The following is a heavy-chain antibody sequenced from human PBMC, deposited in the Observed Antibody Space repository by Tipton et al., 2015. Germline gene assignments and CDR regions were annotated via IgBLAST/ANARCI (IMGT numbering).Heavy chain of an antibody. Sequence: QLVQSGAEVKPSQTLSLTCDISGDSVSSNSAAWNWIRQSPSRGLEWLGRTYYRSKWYNDYAESVKSRITFNADTSKNHCSLQLNSVTPEDTAVYYCAREWVAIFGLLVNAFDIWGQGTKVTVSS. V-gene: IGHV6-1*01. CDR1: GDSVSSNSAA. D-gene: IGHD3/OR15-3a*01. CDR3: AREWVAIFGLLVNAFDI. J-gene: IGHJ3*02. CDR2: TYYRSKWYN.